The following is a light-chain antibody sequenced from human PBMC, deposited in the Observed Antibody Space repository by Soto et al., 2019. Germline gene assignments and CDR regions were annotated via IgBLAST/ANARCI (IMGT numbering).Light chain of an antibody. CDR3: QEYGSSRT. CDR2: GAS. V-gene: IGKV3-20*01. Sequence: EVVLTQSPGTLSLSPGERATLSCRASQSVSRTYLAWYQQKPGQAPRLLIYGASSRATGIPDRFSGSGSGTDFPLTISRLEPDDFAVYYCQEYGSSRTFGQGTKVEIK. CDR1: QSVSRTY. J-gene: IGKJ1*01.